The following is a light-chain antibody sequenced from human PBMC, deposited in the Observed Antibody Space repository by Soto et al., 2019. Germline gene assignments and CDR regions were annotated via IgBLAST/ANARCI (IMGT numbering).Light chain of an antibody. Sequence: EIVLTQSPATLSLSPGERATLSFRSSQSISSYLAWYQHKPGQAPRLLIYGASTRATGIPARFSGSGSGTEFTLTISGLQSEDFAVYYCQQYNNWPPLTFGQGTKVDIK. V-gene: IGKV3-15*01. CDR2: GAS. J-gene: IGKJ1*01. CDR1: QSISSY. CDR3: QQYNNWPPLT.